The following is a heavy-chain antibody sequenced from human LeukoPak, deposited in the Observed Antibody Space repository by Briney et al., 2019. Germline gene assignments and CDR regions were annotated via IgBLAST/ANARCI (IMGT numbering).Heavy chain of an antibody. J-gene: IGHJ6*04. Sequence: GGSLRLSCTASGFTFRAHWMTWVRQAPGKGLEWVANINHHGTEKNPIDSVKGRFTISRDNTKNSLYLQMNSLGAEDAAVYFCARDGYNYAMDVWGKGTTVTVSS. CDR3: ARDGYNYAMDV. V-gene: IGHV3-7*03. D-gene: IGHD2-2*02. CDR1: GFTFRAHW. CDR2: INHHGTEK.